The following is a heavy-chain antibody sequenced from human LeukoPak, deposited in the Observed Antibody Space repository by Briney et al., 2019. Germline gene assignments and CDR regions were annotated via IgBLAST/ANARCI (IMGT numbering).Heavy chain of an antibody. CDR3: ARGRLGTIFGVVIMAYYYYYMDV. CDR1: GYTFTSYD. V-gene: IGHV1-8*01. J-gene: IGHJ6*03. CDR2: MNPNSGNT. D-gene: IGHD3-3*01. Sequence: GASVKVSCKASGYTFTSYDINWVRQATGQGLEWMGWMNPNSGNTGYAQKFQGRVTMTRNTSISTAYMELSSLRSEDTAVYYCARGRLGTIFGVVIMAYYYYYMDVWGKGTTVTVSS.